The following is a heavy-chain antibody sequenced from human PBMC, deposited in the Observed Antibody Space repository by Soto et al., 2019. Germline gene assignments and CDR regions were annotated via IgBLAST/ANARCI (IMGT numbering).Heavy chain of an antibody. CDR1: GYTFTSYA. V-gene: IGHV1-3*01. Sequence: QVQLVQSGAEVKKPGASVKVSCKASGYTFTSYAMHWVRQAPGQRLEWMGWINAGNGNTKYSQKFQGRVTITRDTSASTAYMGLGSLRSEDTAVYFCAGGLNGYLHYFDYWGQGTPVTVSS. CDR3: AGGLNGYLHYFDY. CDR2: INAGNGNT. J-gene: IGHJ4*02. D-gene: IGHD5-18*01.